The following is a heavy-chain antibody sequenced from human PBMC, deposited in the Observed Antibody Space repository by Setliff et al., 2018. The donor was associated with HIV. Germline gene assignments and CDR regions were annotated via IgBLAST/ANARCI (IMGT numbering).Heavy chain of an antibody. CDR2: VSHSGST. D-gene: IGHD6-19*01. CDR1: GGSISAYY. J-gene: IGHJ4*02. CDR3: ASMERGSGFSNRNYFDY. Sequence: SETLSLTCTVSGGSISAYYWSWVRQPPGRGLEWIGYVSHSGSTSYNPSLDSRVTISVDKSKNQFSLKLSSVTAADTAVYYCASMERGSGFSNRNYFDYWGQGTLVTVSS. V-gene: IGHV4-59*01.